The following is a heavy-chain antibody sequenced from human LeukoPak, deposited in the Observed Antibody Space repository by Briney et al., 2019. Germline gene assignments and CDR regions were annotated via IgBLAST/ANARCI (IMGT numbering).Heavy chain of an antibody. D-gene: IGHD2-2*01. CDR2: IHYSGST. CDR1: GGSISSYY. V-gene: IGHV4-59*08. Sequence: TETLYLTCTVSGGSISSYYWSWIWQPPGKGLEWIGYIHYSGSTNYNPSLKSRVTISVDTSKDQFSLKLSSVTAADTAVYYCARQAYCSSSSCYPFDYWGPGTLDPVSS. J-gene: IGHJ4*02. CDR3: ARQAYCSSSSCYPFDY.